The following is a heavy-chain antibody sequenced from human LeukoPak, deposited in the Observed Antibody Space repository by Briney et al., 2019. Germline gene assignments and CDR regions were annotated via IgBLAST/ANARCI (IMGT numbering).Heavy chain of an antibody. CDR3: ARDWAIYGVDTFDI. Sequence: GGALRLSCAASGFDFSGYGMHWVRQAPGKGLEWVAVPSYDGTAKFYAHSVEGRFTVSRDNSKNTLYLQMNTLRAEDTAVYYCARDWAIYGVDTFDIWGQGTMVTVSS. V-gene: IGHV3-30*03. CDR1: GFDFSGYG. D-gene: IGHD4-17*01. CDR2: PSYDGTAK. J-gene: IGHJ3*02.